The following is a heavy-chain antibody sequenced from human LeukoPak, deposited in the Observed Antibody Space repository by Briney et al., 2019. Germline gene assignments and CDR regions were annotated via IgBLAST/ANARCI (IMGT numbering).Heavy chain of an antibody. CDR2: INHSGST. CDR1: GGSFSGYY. J-gene: IGHJ6*04. CDR3: ARGYCSGGSCGSTYYYCGMDV. D-gene: IGHD2-15*01. Sequence: SETLSLTCAVYGGSFSGYYWSWIRQPPGKGLEWIGEINHSGSTNYNPSLKSRVTISVDTSKNQFSLKLSSVTAADTAVYYCARGYCSGGSCGSTYYYCGMDVWGKGTTVTVSS. V-gene: IGHV4-34*01.